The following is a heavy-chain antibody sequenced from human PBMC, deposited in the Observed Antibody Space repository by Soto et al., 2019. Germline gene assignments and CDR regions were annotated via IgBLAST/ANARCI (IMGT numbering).Heavy chain of an antibody. V-gene: IGHV4-31*03. Sequence: QVQLQESGPGLVKPSQTLSLTCTVSGGSISSGGYYWSWIRQHPGKGLEWIGYIYYSESTHYNPYLKSRLTISVDTSKNPPALKLSSVTGAATAVYDCARAWGGYFDYCGQGTLVTVSS. J-gene: IGHJ4*02. CDR1: GGSISSGGYY. CDR3: ARAWGGYFDY. D-gene: IGHD3-16*01. CDR2: IYYSEST.